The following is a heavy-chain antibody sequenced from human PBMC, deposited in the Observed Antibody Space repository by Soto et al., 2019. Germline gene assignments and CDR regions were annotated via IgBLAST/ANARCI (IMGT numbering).Heavy chain of an antibody. J-gene: IGHJ4*02. CDR1: GFTFSSYA. CDR3: AKPSYGSSGYYPSFDY. D-gene: IGHD3-22*01. V-gene: IGHV3-23*01. CDR2: ISGSGAST. Sequence: GGSLRLSCAASGFTFSSYAMSWVRQAPGKGLEWGSAISGSGASTYYADSVEGRFTISRDNSKNTLSLQMNRLRAEDRAVDSCAKPSYGSSGYYPSFDYWGQGTLVTVSS.